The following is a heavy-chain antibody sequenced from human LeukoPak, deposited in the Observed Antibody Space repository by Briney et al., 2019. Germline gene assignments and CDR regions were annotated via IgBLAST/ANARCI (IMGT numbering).Heavy chain of an antibody. V-gene: IGHV4-31*03. Sequence: SETLSLTCTVSGGSISSGGYYWSWIRQHPGKGLEWIGYIYYSGSTYYNPSLKSRVTISVDTSKNQFSLKLSSVTAADTAVYYCARAAANYGSPPSAYFQHWGQGTLVTVSS. CDR2: IYYSGST. D-gene: IGHD6-25*01. CDR1: GGSISSGGYY. J-gene: IGHJ1*01. CDR3: ARAAANYGSPPSAYFQH.